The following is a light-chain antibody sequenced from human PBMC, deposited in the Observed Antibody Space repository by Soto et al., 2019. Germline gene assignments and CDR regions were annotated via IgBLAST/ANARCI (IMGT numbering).Light chain of an antibody. CDR1: QSVRSNY. CDR3: QQYGSSPLT. V-gene: IGKV3-20*01. Sequence: EIVLTQSPGTLSLSPGERATLSCRASQSVRSNYLAWYQQKPGQAPRFLIYDASSRATGIPDRFSGSGSGTDFTLTISRLEPEDFAVYYCQQYGSSPLTFGGGTMVEIK. J-gene: IGKJ4*01. CDR2: DAS.